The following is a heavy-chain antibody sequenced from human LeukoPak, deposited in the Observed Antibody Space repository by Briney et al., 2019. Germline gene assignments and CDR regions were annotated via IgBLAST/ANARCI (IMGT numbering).Heavy chain of an antibody. CDR1: GFTFSSYA. CDR2: ISYDGSNK. CDR3: ARDRWFGELSWFDY. J-gene: IGHJ4*02. Sequence: GGSLRLSCAASGFTFSSYAMHWVRQAPGKGLEWVAVISYDGSNKYYADSVKGRFTISRDNSKNTLYLQMNSLRAEDTAVYYCARDRWFGELSWFDYWGQGTLVTVSS. V-gene: IGHV3-30-3*01. D-gene: IGHD3-10*01.